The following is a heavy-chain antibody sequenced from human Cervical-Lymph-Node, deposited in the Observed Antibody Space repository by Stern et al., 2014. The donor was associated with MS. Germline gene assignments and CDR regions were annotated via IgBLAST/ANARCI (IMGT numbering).Heavy chain of an antibody. D-gene: IGHD6-19*01. Sequence: QVTLRESGPTLMKPTYNLTLTCNFSGFTVSTSAVGVGWNRQPPGQALVGLALIFLDDDKRYSPSLKSRVTITKDTSKTQVVLSVTNIGPGDTGTYYCAHRRVAVVGRAPPNFFDPWGPGTLVTVSS. J-gene: IGHJ5*02. CDR2: IFLDDDK. V-gene: IGHV2-5*02. CDR3: AHRRVAVVGRAPPNFFDP. CDR1: GFTVSTSAVG.